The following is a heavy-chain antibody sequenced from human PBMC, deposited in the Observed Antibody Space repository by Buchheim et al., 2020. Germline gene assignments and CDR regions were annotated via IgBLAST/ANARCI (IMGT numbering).Heavy chain of an antibody. J-gene: IGHJ4*02. D-gene: IGHD3-22*01. CDR2: ISSSGSTI. V-gene: IGHV3-48*03. CDR1: GFTFSSYE. CDR3: ARDLADSSGYYYVAVGY. Sequence: EVQLVESGGGLVQPGGSLRLSCAASGFTFSSYEMNWVRQAPGKGLEWVSYISSSGSTIYYADSVKGRFTISRDNAKNSLYLQMNSLRAEDTAVYYCARDLADSSGYYYVAVGYWGQGTL.